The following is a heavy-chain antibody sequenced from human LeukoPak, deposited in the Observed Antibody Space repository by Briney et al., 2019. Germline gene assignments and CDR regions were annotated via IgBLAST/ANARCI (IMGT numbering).Heavy chain of an antibody. V-gene: IGHV3-21*06. J-gene: IGHJ4*02. D-gene: IGHD3-10*01. Sequence: GGSLRLSCAASGFTFSSYAMSWVRQAPGKGLEWVSSISPDGETTYHADSVKGRFTTSRDNAKGSLYLQMNSLRAEDTALYYCTRDLPVPSLVRGIIIYGLIDYWGQGTLVTVSS. CDR2: ISPDGETT. CDR3: TRDLPVPSLVRGIIIYGLIDY. CDR1: GFTFSSYA.